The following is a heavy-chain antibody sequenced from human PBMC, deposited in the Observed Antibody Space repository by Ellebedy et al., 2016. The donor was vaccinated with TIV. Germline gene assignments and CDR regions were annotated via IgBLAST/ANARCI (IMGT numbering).Heavy chain of an antibody. D-gene: IGHD2-15*01. CDR1: GYTFTGYY. CDR2: INPNSGGT. J-gene: IGHJ4*02. CDR3: EREYCSGGSCYFHFDY. Sequence: ASVQVSCKASGYTFTGYYMHWVRQAPGQGLEWMGWINPNSGGTNYAQKFQGWVTMTRDTFISTAYMELSRLRSDDTAVDYGEREYCSGGSCYFHFDYWGQGTLVTVSS. V-gene: IGHV1-2*04.